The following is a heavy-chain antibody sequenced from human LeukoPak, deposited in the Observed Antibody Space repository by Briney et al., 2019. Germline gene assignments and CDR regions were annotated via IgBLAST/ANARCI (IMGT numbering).Heavy chain of an antibody. CDR3: ARGWSGSYYGVDYYYYMDV. J-gene: IGHJ6*03. CDR2: ISRNSGSI. D-gene: IGHD1-26*01. CDR1: GFTFDDYA. V-gene: IGHV3-9*01. Sequence: PGGSLRLSCAASGFTFDDYAMHWVRQAPGKGLEWVSGISRNSGSIGYADSVKGRFTISRDNAKNSLYLQMNSLRAEDTAVYYCARGWSGSYYGVDYYYYMDVWGKGTTVTISS.